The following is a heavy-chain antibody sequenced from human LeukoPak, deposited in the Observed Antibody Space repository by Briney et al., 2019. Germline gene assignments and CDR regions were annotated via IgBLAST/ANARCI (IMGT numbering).Heavy chain of an antibody. J-gene: IGHJ6*03. CDR1: GFTFSSYA. D-gene: IGHD3-3*01. V-gene: IGHV3-23*01. Sequence: GGSLRLSCAASGFTFSSYAMSWVRQAPGKGLEWVSAISGSGGSTYYADSVKGRFTISRDNSKNTLCLQMNSLRAEDTAVYYCAKAPQSKIFGVVIRNYYYMDVWGKGTTVTVSS. CDR2: ISGSGGST. CDR3: AKAPQSKIFGVVIRNYYYMDV.